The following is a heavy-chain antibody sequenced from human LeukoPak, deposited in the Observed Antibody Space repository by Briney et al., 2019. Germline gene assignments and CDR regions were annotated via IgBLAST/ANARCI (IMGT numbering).Heavy chain of an antibody. CDR3: AKSLFTSATGTGRAFHI. Sequence: GGSLRLSCAASRFSFSTYPMGWVRQAPGKGLEWVSSISTSGSGDVTFHADPVKGRFTISRDNSKNTLYLQMTSLRAEDTAEYYCAKSLFTSATGTGRAFHIWGQGTMVTVSS. V-gene: IGHV3-23*01. CDR1: RFSFSTYP. D-gene: IGHD1-1*01. J-gene: IGHJ3*02. CDR2: ISTSGSGDVT.